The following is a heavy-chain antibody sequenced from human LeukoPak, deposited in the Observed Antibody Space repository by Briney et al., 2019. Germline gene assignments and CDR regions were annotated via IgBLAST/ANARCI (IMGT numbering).Heavy chain of an antibody. V-gene: IGHV3-7*01. J-gene: IGHJ2*01. Sequence: GGSLRLSCAASGFTFSSYWMSWVRQAPGKGPEWVANIKQDGSEKYYVDSVKGRFTISRDNAKNSLYLQMNSLRAEDTAVYYCARYCSSTSCYAAFDLWGRGTLVTVSA. D-gene: IGHD2-2*01. CDR1: GFTFSSYW. CDR2: IKQDGSEK. CDR3: ARYCSSTSCYAAFDL.